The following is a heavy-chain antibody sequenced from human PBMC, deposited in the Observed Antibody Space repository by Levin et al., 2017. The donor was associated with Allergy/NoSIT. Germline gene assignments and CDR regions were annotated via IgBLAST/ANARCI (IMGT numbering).Heavy chain of an antibody. CDR2: IYYSGST. CDR3: VRSNYFDY. Sequence: KPSETLSLTCTVSGGSITNYYWSWIRQPPGRGLEYIGHIYYSGSTNYNPSLKSRVTISVDTSKNQFSLRLSSVTAADTAVYYCVRSNYFDYWGQGTLVTVSS. V-gene: IGHV4-59*08. CDR1: GGSITNYY. J-gene: IGHJ4*02.